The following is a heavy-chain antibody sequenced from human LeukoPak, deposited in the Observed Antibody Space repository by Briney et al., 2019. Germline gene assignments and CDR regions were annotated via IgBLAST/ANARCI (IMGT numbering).Heavy chain of an antibody. CDR3: SSYVGYDFWSGPDGYFDY. CDR2: VDPEDGET. CDR1: GHTFTDYY. D-gene: IGHD3-3*01. Sequence: ASVKVSCKVSGHTFTDYYMHWVQQAPGKGLEWMGLVDPEDGETIYAEKFQGRVTITADTSTDTAYMELSSMRSEDTAVYYCSSYVGYDFWSGPDGYFDYWGEGNLVTVSS. V-gene: IGHV1-69-2*01. J-gene: IGHJ4*02.